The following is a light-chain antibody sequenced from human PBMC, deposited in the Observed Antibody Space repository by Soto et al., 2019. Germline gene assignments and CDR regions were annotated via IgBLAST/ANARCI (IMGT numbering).Light chain of an antibody. V-gene: IGLV1-40*01. CDR3: QSYDSSLSGSVV. Sequence: QAVVTQPPSVSGAPGQRVTISCTGSSSNIGAGYDVHWYQHLPGTAPKLLIYGDTHRPSGVPDRFSGSKSGTSASLAITGLQAEDEADYYCQSYDSSLSGSVVFGGGTKLTVL. CDR2: GDT. CDR1: SSNIGAGYD. J-gene: IGLJ2*01.